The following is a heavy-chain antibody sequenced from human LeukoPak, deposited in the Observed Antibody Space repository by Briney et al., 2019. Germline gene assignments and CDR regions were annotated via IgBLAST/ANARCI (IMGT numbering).Heavy chain of an antibody. Sequence: PGGSLRLSCAASGFTFSSYGMHWVRQAPGKGLEWVAVIWYDGSNKYYADSVKGRFTISRDNSKNTLYLQMNSLRAEDTAVYYCARDDDYDFWSGFVDYWGQGTLVTVSS. CDR2: IWYDGSNK. CDR3: ARDDDYDFWSGFVDY. V-gene: IGHV3-30*19. J-gene: IGHJ4*02. D-gene: IGHD3-3*01. CDR1: GFTFSSYG.